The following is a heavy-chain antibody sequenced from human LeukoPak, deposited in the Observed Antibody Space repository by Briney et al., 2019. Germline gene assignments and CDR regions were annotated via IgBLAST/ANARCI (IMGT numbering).Heavy chain of an antibody. Sequence: SETLSLTCTVSGGSISSGGYYWSWIRQPPGKGLGWMGYIYYSGSTSYNPSLKSRVSISFDTSKNQFSLKLTFVTAADTAVYYCAREMDYYDSGGYYLQWFDPWGQGTLVTVSS. CDR1: GGSISSGGYY. J-gene: IGHJ5*02. CDR2: IYYSGST. CDR3: AREMDYYDSGGYYLQWFDP. V-gene: IGHV4-31*03. D-gene: IGHD3-22*01.